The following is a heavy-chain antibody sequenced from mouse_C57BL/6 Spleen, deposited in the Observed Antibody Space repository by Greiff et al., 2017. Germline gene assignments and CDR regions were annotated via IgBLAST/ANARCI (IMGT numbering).Heavy chain of an antibody. CDR2: ISGGGGNT. CDR1: GFTFSSYT. Sequence: EVNVVESGGGLVKPGGSLKLSCAASGFTFSSYTMSWVRQTPEKRLEWVATISGGGGNTYYPDSVKGRFTISRDNAKNTLYLQMSSLRSEDTALYYCARQDYYAMDYWGQGTSVTVSS. CDR3: ARQDYYAMDY. V-gene: IGHV5-9*01. J-gene: IGHJ4*01.